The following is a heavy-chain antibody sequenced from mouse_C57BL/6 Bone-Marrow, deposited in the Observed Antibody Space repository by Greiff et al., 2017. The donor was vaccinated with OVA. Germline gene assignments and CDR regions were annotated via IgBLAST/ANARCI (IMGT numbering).Heavy chain of an antibody. Sequence: QVQLQHSGAELARPGASVKLSCKASGYTFTSYGISWVKQRTGQGLEWIGEIYPRSGNTYYNEKFKGKATLTADKSSSTAYMELRSLTSEDSAVYFCARGGIYYGNSAWFAYWGQGTLVTVSA. CDR2: IYPRSGNT. CDR3: ARGGIYYGNSAWFAY. CDR1: GYTFTSYG. D-gene: IGHD2-1*01. V-gene: IGHV1-81*01. J-gene: IGHJ3*01.